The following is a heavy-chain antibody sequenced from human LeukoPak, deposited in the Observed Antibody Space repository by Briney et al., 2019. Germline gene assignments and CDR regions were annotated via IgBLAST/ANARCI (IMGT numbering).Heavy chain of an antibody. J-gene: IGHJ4*02. D-gene: IGHD3-16*02. Sequence: GGSQRLSCAASGFTFSSYAMSWVRQAPGKGLEWVSAISGSGGSTYYADSVKGRFTISRDNSKNTLYLQMNSLRAEDTAVYYCAKDIGRGYVWGSYRYETYYFDYWGQGTLVTVSS. CDR1: GFTFSSYA. CDR3: AKDIGRGYVWGSYRYETYYFDY. CDR2: ISGSGGST. V-gene: IGHV3-23*01.